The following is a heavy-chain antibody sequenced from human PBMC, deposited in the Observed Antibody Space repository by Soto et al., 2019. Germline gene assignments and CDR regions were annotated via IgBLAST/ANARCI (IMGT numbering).Heavy chain of an antibody. V-gene: IGHV3-33*01. CDR3: ARDDEYSGNGMDV. CDR1: GFTFSNYG. CDR2: ILNDGSNR. Sequence: QVQLVESGGGVVQPGRSLRLFCAASGFTFSNYGMHWVRQAPGKGLEWVAVILNDGSNRYHADSVKDRFTISRDNSKNMLYLQMNSLRAEDTAVYYCARDDEYSGNGMDVWGQGTTVTDS. J-gene: IGHJ6*02. D-gene: IGHD3-10*01.